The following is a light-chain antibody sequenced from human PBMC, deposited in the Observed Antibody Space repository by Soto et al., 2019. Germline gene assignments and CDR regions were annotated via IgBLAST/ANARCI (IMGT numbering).Light chain of an antibody. CDR2: DAS. J-gene: IGKJ3*01. V-gene: IGKV1-27*01. CDR3: QKYDSSPFT. CDR1: QGINNF. Sequence: IQMTQSPSSLSASVGDRVTITCRASQGINNFLAWYQQKPGKVPKLLIYDASTLQSGVPSRFGGSGSGTDFTLAISSLQPEDVATYYCQKYDSSPFTFGPGTKVDIK.